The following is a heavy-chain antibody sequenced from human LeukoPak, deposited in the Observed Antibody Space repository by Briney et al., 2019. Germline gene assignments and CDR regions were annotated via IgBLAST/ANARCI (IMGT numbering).Heavy chain of an antibody. D-gene: IGHD4-17*01. CDR2: IYFSGTT. J-gene: IGHJ4*02. CDR3: ARDKPDMTTVTTGFDY. Sequence: SETLSLTCTVSGGSINRNTYYWAWIRQPPGKGLEWIGSIYFSGTTYYNPSLNSRVTISVDTSKKQFSLKMKSVTAADTAVYYCARDKPDMTTVTTGFDYWGQGTLVTVSS. CDR1: GGSINRNTYY. V-gene: IGHV4-39*02.